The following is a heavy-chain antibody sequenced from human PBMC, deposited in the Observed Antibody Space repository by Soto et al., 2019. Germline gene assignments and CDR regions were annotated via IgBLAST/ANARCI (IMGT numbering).Heavy chain of an antibody. Sequence: GXSVKVSCKASGYTFTSYGISWVRQAPGKGLEWMGWISAYNGNTNYAQKLQGRVTMTTDTSTSTAYMELRSLRSDDTAVYYCARAAIPPYYYGMDVWGQGTTVTVSS. D-gene: IGHD2-2*02. V-gene: IGHV1-18*04. J-gene: IGHJ6*02. CDR3: ARAAIPPYYYGMDV. CDR1: GYTFTSYG. CDR2: ISAYNGNT.